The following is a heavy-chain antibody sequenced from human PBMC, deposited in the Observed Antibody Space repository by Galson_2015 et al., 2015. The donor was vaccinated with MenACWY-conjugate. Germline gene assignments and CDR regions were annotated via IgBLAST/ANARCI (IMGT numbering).Heavy chain of an antibody. Sequence: SLRLSCAASGFIFDYYAMHWVRQAPGKGLECVAPISYHGVNKFYGDSVKGRFSVSRDTSQHTLYLQMNSQRADDTAVYYCARDAAYCISGSCYSSYGMDVWGQGTTGTVSS. J-gene: IGHJ6*02. V-gene: IGHV3-30*04. CDR3: ARDAAYCISGSCYSSYGMDV. CDR2: ISYHGVNK. CDR1: GFIFDYYA. D-gene: IGHD2-15*01.